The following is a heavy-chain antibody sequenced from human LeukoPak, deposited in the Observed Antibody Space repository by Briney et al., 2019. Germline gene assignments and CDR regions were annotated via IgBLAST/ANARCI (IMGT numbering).Heavy chain of an antibody. V-gene: IGHV1-2*02. CDR2: INPNSGGT. J-gene: IGHJ4*02. D-gene: IGHD3-22*01. Sequence: WASVKVSCKASGYTFTGYYMHWVRQAPGQGLEWMGWINPNSGGTNYAQKFQGRVTMTRDTSISTAYMELSRLRSDDTAVYYCARDSSPYYYDSSGYYDYWGQGTLVTVSS. CDR3: ARDSSPYYYDSSGYYDY. CDR1: GYTFTGYY.